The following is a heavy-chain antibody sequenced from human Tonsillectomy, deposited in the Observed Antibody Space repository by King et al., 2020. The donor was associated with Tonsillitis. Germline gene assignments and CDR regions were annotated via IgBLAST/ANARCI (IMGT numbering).Heavy chain of an antibody. CDR1: GFTFSSYS. CDR2: ISSSSSTI. CDR3: ARVPYDYGDYRDGMDV. D-gene: IGHD4-17*01. J-gene: IGHJ6*02. Sequence: VQLVESGGGLVQPGGSLRLSCAASGFTFSSYSMNWVRQAPGKGLEWVSYISSSSSTIYYAASVKGRFNISRDNAKNSLYLQMNSLRDEDTAVYYCARVPYDYGDYRDGMDVWGQGTTVTVSS. V-gene: IGHV3-48*02.